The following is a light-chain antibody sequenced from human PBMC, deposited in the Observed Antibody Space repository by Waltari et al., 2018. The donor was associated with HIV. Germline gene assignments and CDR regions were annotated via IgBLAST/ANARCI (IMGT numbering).Light chain of an antibody. CDR2: AAS. CDR3: QKYNSVPGT. J-gene: IGKJ5*01. CDR1: QGISTY. Sequence: DIQMTQSPSSLSASVRDRVTITCRASQGISTYLAWYQQKPGKVPKLLIYAASTLQSGVPSRFSGSGSGTDFTLTISSLQPEDVATYYCQKYNSVPGTFGQGTRLEIK. V-gene: IGKV1-27*01.